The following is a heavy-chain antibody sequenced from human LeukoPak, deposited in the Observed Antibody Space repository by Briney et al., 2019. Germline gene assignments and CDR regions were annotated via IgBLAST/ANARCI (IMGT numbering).Heavy chain of an antibody. Sequence: GGSVRLSCAASGFTFSSYAMSWVRQAPGKGVEWVSAISGSGGRSYYADSVKGRFTISIDNSKNTLYLQMNSLRAEDTAVYYSAKDWEYYFWRGYSWSFDIWGQGTMVTVSS. D-gene: IGHD3-3*01. CDR2: ISGSGGRS. J-gene: IGHJ3*02. V-gene: IGHV3-23*01. CDR3: AKDWEYYFWRGYSWSFDI. CDR1: GFTFSSYA.